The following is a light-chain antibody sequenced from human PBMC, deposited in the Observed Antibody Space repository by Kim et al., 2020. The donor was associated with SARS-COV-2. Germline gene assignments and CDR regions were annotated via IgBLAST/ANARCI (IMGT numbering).Light chain of an antibody. V-gene: IGLV2-18*02. J-gene: IGLJ1*01. Sequence: GQSVTISCPGTSSDVGSYNRVSWYQQHPGTAPKLMIYEVSNRPSGVPDRFSGSKSGNTASLTISGLQAEDEADYYCSSYTSSSTAVFGTGTKVTVL. CDR2: EVS. CDR1: SSDVGSYNR. CDR3: SSYTSSSTAV.